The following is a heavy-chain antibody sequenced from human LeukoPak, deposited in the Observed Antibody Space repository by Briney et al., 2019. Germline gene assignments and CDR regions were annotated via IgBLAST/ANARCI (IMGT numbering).Heavy chain of an antibody. J-gene: IGHJ5*02. V-gene: IGHV3-21*01. CDR2: FSSSSSYI. D-gene: IGHD2-2*01. Sequence: GGSLRPSCAASGFTFSSYSMNWVRQAPGKGLEWVSSFSSSSSYIYYADLVKGRFTIYRDNAKNSLYLQMNSQRAEDTCVYYCARERYCSSTSCLDWFDPWGQGTLVTVSS. CDR3: ARERYCSSTSCLDWFDP. CDR1: GFTFSSYS.